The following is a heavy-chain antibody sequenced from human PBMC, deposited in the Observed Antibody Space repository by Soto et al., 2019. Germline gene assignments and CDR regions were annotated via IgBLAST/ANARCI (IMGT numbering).Heavy chain of an antibody. CDR2: INHSGST. CDR1: GGSFSGYY. Sequence: SETLSLTCAVYGGSFSGYYWSWIRQPPGKGLEWIGEINHSGSTNYNPSLKSRVTISVDTSKNQFSLKLSSVTAADTAVYYCARATGVYFDYWGQGTLVTVSS. D-gene: IGHD7-27*01. J-gene: IGHJ4*02. V-gene: IGHV4-34*01. CDR3: ARATGVYFDY.